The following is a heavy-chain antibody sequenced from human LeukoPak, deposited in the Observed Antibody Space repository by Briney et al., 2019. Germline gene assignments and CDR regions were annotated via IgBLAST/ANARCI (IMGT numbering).Heavy chain of an antibody. J-gene: IGHJ4*02. CDR1: GFTFSSYA. Sequence: GGSLRLSCAASGFTFSSYAMHWVRQAPGKGLEWVSVISYDGSNKYYADSVKGRLTISRDNSKNTLYLQMNSLRAEDTAVYYCAREVTYSFDYWGQGTLVTVSS. D-gene: IGHD3-10*01. V-gene: IGHV3-30-3*01. CDR2: ISYDGSNK. CDR3: AREVTYSFDY.